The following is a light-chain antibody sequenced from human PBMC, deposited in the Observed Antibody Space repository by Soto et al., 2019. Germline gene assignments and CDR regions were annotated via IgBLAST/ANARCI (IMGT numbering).Light chain of an antibody. V-gene: IGKV1-12*01. CDR1: QGISSW. Sequence: DIQVTQSPSSVSASVGDRVTITCRASQGISSWLAWYQQNPGKGPKLLIYAASNLESGVPSRFSGSGSGTDFTLTISILQSEDFAPYYCQQANNFPLTPGPGTKVDIK. J-gene: IGKJ3*01. CDR2: AAS. CDR3: QQANNFPLT.